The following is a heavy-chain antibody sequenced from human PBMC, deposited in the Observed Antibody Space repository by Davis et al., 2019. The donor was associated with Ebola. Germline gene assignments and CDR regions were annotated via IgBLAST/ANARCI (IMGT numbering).Heavy chain of an antibody. CDR2: ISYDGSNK. V-gene: IGHV3-30-3*01. CDR1: GFTFSSYA. D-gene: IGHD3-3*01. CDR3: ARDRVSYDFWSGYFQYYYYGMDV. Sequence: GGSLRLSCAASGFTFSSYAMHWVRQAPGKGLEWVAVISYDGSNKYYADSVKGRFTISRDNSKNTLYLQMNSLRAEDTAVYYCARDRVSYDFWSGYFQYYYYGMDVWGQGTTVTVSS. J-gene: IGHJ6*02.